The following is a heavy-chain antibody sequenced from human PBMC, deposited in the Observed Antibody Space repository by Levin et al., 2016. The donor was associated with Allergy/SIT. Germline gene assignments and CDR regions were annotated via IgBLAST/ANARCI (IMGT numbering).Heavy chain of an antibody. V-gene: IGHV3-30*18. J-gene: IGHJ4*02. CDR2: ISYDGSNK. D-gene: IGHD5-24*01. Sequence: GESLKISCAASGFTFSSYGMHWVRQAPGKGLEWVAVISYDGSNKYYADSVKGRFTISRDNSKNTLYLQMNSLRAEDTAVYYCAKAQPQSRDGYNLGFDYWGQGTLVTVSS. CDR3: AKAQPQSRDGYNLGFDY. CDR1: GFTFSSYG.